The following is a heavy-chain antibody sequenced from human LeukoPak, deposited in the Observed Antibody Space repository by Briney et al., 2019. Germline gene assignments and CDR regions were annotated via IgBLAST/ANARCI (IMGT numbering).Heavy chain of an antibody. CDR1: GGSISSRNYY. CDR2: IYYGGST. D-gene: IGHD2-21*01. CDR3: ARDRMWSNWFDP. Sequence: SETLSLTCTVSGGSISSRNYYWDWLRQPPGKGLEWIGSIYYGGSTYYNPSLKSRVTISVDTSKNQFSLKLISVTAADTAVYYCARDRMWSNWFDPWGQGTLVTVSS. V-gene: IGHV4-39*07. J-gene: IGHJ5*02.